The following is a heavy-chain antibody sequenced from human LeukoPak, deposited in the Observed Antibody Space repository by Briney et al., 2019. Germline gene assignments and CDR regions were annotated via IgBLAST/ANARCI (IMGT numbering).Heavy chain of an antibody. CDR1: GSTFSSYV. J-gene: IGHJ3*02. CDR3: AKVSI. CDR2: IGGSDSST. Sequence: GGSLRLSCVASGSTFSSYVMTWVRQAPGKGLEWVSSIGGSDSSTYYEDSVKGRFTISRDNSKNTLYLQMNSLRAEDTAVYYCAKVSIWGQGTMVTVSS. V-gene: IGHV3-23*01.